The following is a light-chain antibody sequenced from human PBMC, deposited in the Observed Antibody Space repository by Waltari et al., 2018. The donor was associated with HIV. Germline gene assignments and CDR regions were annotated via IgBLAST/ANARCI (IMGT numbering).Light chain of an antibody. CDR2: GAS. Sequence: EIVMTQSPATLSVSPGERATLSCRASQNVISNLAWYQHTPGQPPRLLIYGASTRAPGIPASVSGSGSETEFTLTITSLQSEDFAVYYCQQYNNWRGTFGPGTKVDFK. CDR1: QNVISN. V-gene: IGKV3-15*01. J-gene: IGKJ3*01. CDR3: QQYNNWRGT.